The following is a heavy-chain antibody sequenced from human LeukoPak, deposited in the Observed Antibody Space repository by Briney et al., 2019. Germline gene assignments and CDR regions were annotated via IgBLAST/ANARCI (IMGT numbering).Heavy chain of an antibody. J-gene: IGHJ3*02. CDR3: ARHITMPLWAFDI. D-gene: IGHD3-10*01. V-gene: IGHV1-3*01. CDR2: INAGNGNT. CDR1: GYTFTSYA. Sequence: ASVTVSCKASGYTFTSYAMHWVRQAPGQRLEWMGWINAGNGNTKYSQKFQGRVTITRDTSASTAYMELSSLRSEDTAVYYCARHITMPLWAFDIWGQGTMVTVS.